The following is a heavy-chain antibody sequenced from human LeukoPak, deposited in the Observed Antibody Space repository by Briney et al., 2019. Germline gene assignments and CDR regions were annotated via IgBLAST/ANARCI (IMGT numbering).Heavy chain of an antibody. CDR3: ARDWYLDY. D-gene: IGHD1-14*01. J-gene: IGHJ4*02. V-gene: IGHV3-30-3*01. CDR1: GFTFSSYA. CDR2: ISYDGSNK. Sequence: GGSLRLSCAASGFTFSSYAMHWVCQAPGKGLEWVAVISYDGSNKYYADSVKGRFTISRDNSKNTLYLQMNSLRAEDTAVYFCARDWYLDYWGQGTLVTVSS.